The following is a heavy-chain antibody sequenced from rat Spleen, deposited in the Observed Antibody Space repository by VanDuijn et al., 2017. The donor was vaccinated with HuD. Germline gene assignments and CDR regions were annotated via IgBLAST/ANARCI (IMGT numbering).Heavy chain of an antibody. V-gene: IGHV5-27*01. CDR3: TTGTF. Sequence: EVQLVESGGDLVQPGRSLKLSCVASGFTFSNYGMAWVRQAPKKGLEWVTYINSDGGGTYYRDSVKGRVTISRDDAKNTLYLQMDSLRSEDTATYYCTTGTFWGQGVMVTVSS. J-gene: IGHJ2*01. CDR2: INSDGGGT. CDR1: GFTFSNYG.